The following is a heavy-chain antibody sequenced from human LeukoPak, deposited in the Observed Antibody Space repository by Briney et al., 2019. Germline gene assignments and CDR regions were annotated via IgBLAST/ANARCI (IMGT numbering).Heavy chain of an antibody. Sequence: GRSLRLSRAASVFIFRRHTMNGVRQGRGKGRGWVSYISSTSGNIYYADSVKGRFTISRDNAKNSLYLQMNSLRAEDTAVYYCARDSSGYGSFDYWGRGTLVTVSS. J-gene: IGHJ4*02. CDR1: VFIFRRHT. D-gene: IGHD3-22*01. V-gene: IGHV3-48*01. CDR2: ISSTSGNI. CDR3: ARDSSGYGSFDY.